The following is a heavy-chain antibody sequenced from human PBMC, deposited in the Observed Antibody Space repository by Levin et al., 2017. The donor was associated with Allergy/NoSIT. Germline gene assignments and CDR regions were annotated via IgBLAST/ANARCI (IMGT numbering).Heavy chain of an antibody. CDR2: ITRDSTYM. Sequence: GGSLRLSCAASGFTFSSYTMNWVRQTPGKGLEWVSTITRDSTYMYYADSVKGRFTISRDNAKNSLYLQMNSLRAEDTALYYWARDEVMGATGDTFDIWGQGTMVTVSS. CDR3: ARDEVMGATGDTFDI. V-gene: IGHV3-21*01. CDR1: GFTFSSYT. J-gene: IGHJ3*02. D-gene: IGHD2-8*01.